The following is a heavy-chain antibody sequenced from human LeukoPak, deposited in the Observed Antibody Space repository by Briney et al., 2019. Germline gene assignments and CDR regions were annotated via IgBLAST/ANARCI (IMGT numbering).Heavy chain of an antibody. J-gene: IGHJ4*02. CDR1: GYTCTSYY. CDR3: APGGSSSPFDY. D-gene: IGHD6-6*01. V-gene: IGHV1-46*01. CDR2: INPSGGST. Sequence: VASVKVSCKASGYTCTSYYMHWVRQAPGQGLEWMGIINPSGGSTSYAQKFQGRVTITRDTSTSTVYMELSSLRSEDTAVYYRAPGGSSSPFDYWGQGTLVTVSS.